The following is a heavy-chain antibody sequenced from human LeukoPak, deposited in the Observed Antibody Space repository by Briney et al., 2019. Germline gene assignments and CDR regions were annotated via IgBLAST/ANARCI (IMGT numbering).Heavy chain of an antibody. CDR3: ARDRVVVVPAAPMRQSYYMDV. Sequence: SETLSLTCTVSGGSISSYYWSWIRQPAGKGLEWIGRIYTSGSTNYNPSLKSRVTMSVDTSKNQFSLKLSSVTAADTAVYYCARDRVVVVPAAPMRQSYYMDVWGKGTTVTVSS. J-gene: IGHJ6*03. D-gene: IGHD2-2*01. V-gene: IGHV4-4*07. CDR2: IYTSGST. CDR1: GGSISSYY.